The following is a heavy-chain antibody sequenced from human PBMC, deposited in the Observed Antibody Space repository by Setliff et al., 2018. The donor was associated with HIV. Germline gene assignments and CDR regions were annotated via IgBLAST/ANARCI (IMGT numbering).Heavy chain of an antibody. V-gene: IGHV3-30*04. CDR1: GFTFSSYA. D-gene: IGHD2-2*01. J-gene: IGHJ4*02. CDR3: TTIVGFCSSTRCYSDY. CDR2: VSHDGRNK. Sequence: PGGSLRLSCASSGFTFSSYALHWVRQAPGKGLEWVAGVSHDGRNKYYGDSVKGRFTISRDDSKNTLYLQMNSLKTEDTAVYYCTTIVGFCSSTRCYSDYWGQGTLVTVSS.